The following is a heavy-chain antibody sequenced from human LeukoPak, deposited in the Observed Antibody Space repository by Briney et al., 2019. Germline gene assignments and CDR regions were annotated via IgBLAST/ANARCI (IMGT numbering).Heavy chain of an antibody. D-gene: IGHD3-3*01. V-gene: IGHV3-7*01. CDR2: IKGDESDK. CDR3: ARGHEESVYRPSDY. CDR1: GFTFSSYA. Sequence: PGGSLRLSCAASGFTFSSYAMYWVRQAPGKGLEWVASIKGDESDKKFVDSVKGRFTISRDNPQNSLYLQINSLRVEDTAVYYCARGHEESVYRPSDYWGQGTLVTVSS. J-gene: IGHJ4*02.